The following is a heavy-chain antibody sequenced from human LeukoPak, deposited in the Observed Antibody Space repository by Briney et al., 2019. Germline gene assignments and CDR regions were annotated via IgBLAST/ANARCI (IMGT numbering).Heavy chain of an antibody. V-gene: IGHV3-48*01. CDR3: ARTRSYYAFDI. D-gene: IGHD1-26*01. CDR1: GFTFSSYS. Sequence: GGSLILSCAASGFTFSSYSMNWVRQAPGKGLEWISYISSSSSTISYADSVKGRFTISRDNAKNALYLQMNSLRAEDTAVYYCARTRSYYAFDIWGQGTMVTVSS. J-gene: IGHJ3*02. CDR2: ISSSSSTI.